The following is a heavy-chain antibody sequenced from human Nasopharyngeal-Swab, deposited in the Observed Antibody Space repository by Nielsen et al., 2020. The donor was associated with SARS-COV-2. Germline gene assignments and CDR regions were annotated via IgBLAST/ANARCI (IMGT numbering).Heavy chain of an antibody. V-gene: IGHV3-23*01. CDR2: ISGSGGST. Sequence: GGSLRLSCAASGFTFSTYAISWVRQAPGKGLEWVSAISGSGGSTYYADSVKGRFTISRDNSKNTLYLQMNSLRAEDTAVYYCAKALKWGNYYGMDVWGQGTTVTVSS. CDR1: GFTFSTYA. J-gene: IGHJ6*02. CDR3: AKALKWGNYYGMDV. D-gene: IGHD3-16*01.